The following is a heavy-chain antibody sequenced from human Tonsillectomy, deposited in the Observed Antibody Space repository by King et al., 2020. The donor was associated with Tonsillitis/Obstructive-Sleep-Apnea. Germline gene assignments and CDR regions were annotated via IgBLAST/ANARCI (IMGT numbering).Heavy chain of an antibody. CDR2: INHSXXT. CDR1: GGSFSGYY. CDR3: ARGXASXGGXGRGXYXYYXDV. V-gene: IGHV4-34*01. Sequence: VQLQQWGAGLLKPSETLSLTCAVYGGSFSGYYWSWIRQPPGKGLEWIGKINHSXXTNYNXSLKSRVTISEDTSKNQFSLKLSSVTAADTAVYYCARGXASXGGXGRGXYXYYXDVXXXXTTVXX. D-gene: IGHD6-25*01. J-gene: IGHJ6*03.